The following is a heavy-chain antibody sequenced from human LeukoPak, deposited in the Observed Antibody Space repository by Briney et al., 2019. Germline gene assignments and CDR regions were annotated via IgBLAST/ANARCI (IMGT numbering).Heavy chain of an antibody. CDR2: IIPIFGTA. Sequence: GSSVTVSFKASGGTFSSYATNWVRQAPGQGLEWMGGIIPIFGTANYAQKFQGRVTITADESTSTAYMDLSSLRSEDTAVYYCAGTYDSGNRYFDYWGQGTLVTVSS. J-gene: IGHJ4*02. V-gene: IGHV1-69*01. CDR3: AGTYDSGNRYFDY. D-gene: IGHD1-26*01. CDR1: GGTFSSYA.